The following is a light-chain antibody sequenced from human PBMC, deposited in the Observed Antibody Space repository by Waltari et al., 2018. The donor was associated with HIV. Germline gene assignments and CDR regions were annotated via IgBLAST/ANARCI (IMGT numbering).Light chain of an antibody. CDR1: TNDVGAYNY. CDR2: DLI. J-gene: IGLJ1*01. V-gene: IGLV2-11*01. Sequence: QSALTQSRSVSGSPGQSITISCTGTTNDVGAYNYVSWYQQHPGRAPKLLIFDLIKRPSGVPDRLSGSKSGNTASLTISGLQAEDEADYYCCSSAGKYTFVFGTGTKVTVL. CDR3: CSSAGKYTFV.